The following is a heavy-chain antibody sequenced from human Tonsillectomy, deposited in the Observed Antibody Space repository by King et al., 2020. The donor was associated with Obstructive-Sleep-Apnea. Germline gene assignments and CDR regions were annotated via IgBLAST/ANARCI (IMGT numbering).Heavy chain of an antibody. CDR3: AKDRLVREVNDAFDI. J-gene: IGHJ3*02. CDR1: GFTFSSYG. Sequence: VQLVESGGGVVQPGGSLRLSCVASGFTFSSYGMHWVRQAPGKGLEWVAFIRYDGSNRYYPDSLKGRFTISRDNSKNTLYLQMNSLRAEDTAVYYCAKDRLVREVNDAFDIWGQGTMVTVSS. D-gene: IGHD3-10*01. V-gene: IGHV3-30*02. CDR2: IRYDGSNR.